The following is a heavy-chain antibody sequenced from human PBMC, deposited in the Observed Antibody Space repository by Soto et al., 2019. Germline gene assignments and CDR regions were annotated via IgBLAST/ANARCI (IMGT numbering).Heavy chain of an antibody. V-gene: IGHV3-23*01. J-gene: IGHJ6*02. CDR2: LDGAGGST. CDR1: GFTFSNFA. Sequence: GSLRLSCLASGFTFSNFAMTWVRHVPGRGLEWVASLDGAGGSTYYAESVRGRFSISRDNSQNTLFLQMKRLTVDDTAIYYCAAPRDEYGSGVSWFTYGMDIWGQGTTVTVSS. D-gene: IGHD3-10*01. CDR3: AAPRDEYGSGVSWFTYGMDI.